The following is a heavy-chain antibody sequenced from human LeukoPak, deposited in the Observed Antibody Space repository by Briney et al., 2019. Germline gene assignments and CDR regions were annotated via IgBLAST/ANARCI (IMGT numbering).Heavy chain of an antibody. V-gene: IGHV4-59*12. CDR1: GGSIRSYY. Sequence: SETLSLTCTVSGGSIRSYYWSWIRQPPGKGLEWIGYIYYSGSTYYNPSLKSRVTISVDTSKNQFSLKLSSVTAADTAVYYCARVRRSSYHDSGNAFDIWGQGTMVTVSS. J-gene: IGHJ3*02. CDR2: IYYSGST. CDR3: ARVRRSSYHDSGNAFDI. D-gene: IGHD3-22*01.